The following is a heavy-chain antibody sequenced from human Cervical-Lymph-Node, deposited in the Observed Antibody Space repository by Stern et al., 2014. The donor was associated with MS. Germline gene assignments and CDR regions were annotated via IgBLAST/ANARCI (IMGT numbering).Heavy chain of an antibody. J-gene: IGHJ6*02. V-gene: IGHV1-69*06. D-gene: IGHD2-15*01. CDR3: AREALLGGNYYALDV. CDR1: GGTFSSYT. CDR2: STPIFGTA. Sequence: EQLVESGAEVKKPGFSVKVSCKAFGGTFSSYTMSWVRQAPGQGLEWMGRSTPIFGTANYAQKFQDRVTITADKFTSTAYMALNSLRSEDTAVYYCAREALLGGNYYALDVWGQGTTVTVSS.